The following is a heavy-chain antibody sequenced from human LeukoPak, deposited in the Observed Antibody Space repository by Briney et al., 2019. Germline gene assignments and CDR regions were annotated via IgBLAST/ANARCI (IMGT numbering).Heavy chain of an antibody. J-gene: IGHJ4*02. CDR2: ISAYNGNT. CDR3: ARKKRFRYCGGDCYSGSGFDY. D-gene: IGHD2-21*02. V-gene: IGHV1-18*01. CDR1: GYTFTSYG. Sequence: ASVKVSCKASGYTFTSYGISWVRQAPGQGLEWMGWISAYNGNTNYAQKLQGRVTMTTDTSTSTAYMELRSLRSDDTAVYYCARKKRFRYCGGDCYSGSGFDYWGQGTLVTVSS.